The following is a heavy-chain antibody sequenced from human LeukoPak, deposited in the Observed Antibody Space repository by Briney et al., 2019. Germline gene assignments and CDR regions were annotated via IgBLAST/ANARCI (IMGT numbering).Heavy chain of an antibody. D-gene: IGHD5-18*01. Sequence: SETLSLTCTVSGGSISSYYWSWIRQPPGKGLEWIGYIYYSGSTNYNPSLKSRVAISVDTSKNQFSLKLSSVTAADTAVYYCARDSMRAAMVRRNYGTDVWGKGTTVTVSS. CDR1: GGSISSYY. CDR2: IYYSGST. J-gene: IGHJ6*04. CDR3: ARDSMRAAMVRRNYGTDV. V-gene: IGHV4-59*01.